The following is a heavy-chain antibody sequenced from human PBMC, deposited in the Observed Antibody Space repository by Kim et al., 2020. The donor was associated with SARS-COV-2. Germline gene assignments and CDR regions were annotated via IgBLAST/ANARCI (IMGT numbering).Heavy chain of an antibody. J-gene: IGHJ6*02. Sequence: GGSLRLSCAASGFTFSSYGMHWVRQAPGKGLEWVAVIWYDGSNKYYADSVKGRFTISRDNSKNTLYLQMNSLRAEDTAVYYCAKDRLWNDRDNYYYYYGMDVWGQGTTVTVSS. CDR2: IWYDGSNK. D-gene: IGHD1-1*01. CDR3: AKDRLWNDRDNYYYYYGMDV. V-gene: IGHV3-33*06. CDR1: GFTFSSYG.